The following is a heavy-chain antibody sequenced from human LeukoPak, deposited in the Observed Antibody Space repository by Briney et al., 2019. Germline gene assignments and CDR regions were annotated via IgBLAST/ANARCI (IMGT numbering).Heavy chain of an antibody. CDR1: GGSISSYY. J-gene: IGHJ4*02. Sequence: SETLSLTCTVSGGSISSYYWSWIRQPPGKGLEWIGYIYYSGSTNYNPSLKSRVTISVDTSKNQFSLKLSSVTAADTAVYYCARGPRAGVVVVAARSPFDYWGQGTLVTVSS. CDR2: IYYSGST. D-gene: IGHD2-15*01. CDR3: ARGPRAGVVVVAARSPFDY. V-gene: IGHV4-59*12.